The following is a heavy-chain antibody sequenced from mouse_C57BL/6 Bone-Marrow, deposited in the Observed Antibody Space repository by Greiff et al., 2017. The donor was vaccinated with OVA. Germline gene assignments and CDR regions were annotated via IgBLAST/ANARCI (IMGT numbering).Heavy chain of an antibody. CDR2: ISDGGSYT. CDR3: ARDPGSSYWYFDV. D-gene: IGHD1-1*01. CDR1: GFTFSSYA. J-gene: IGHJ1*03. Sequence: EVKLMESGGGLVKPGGSLKLSCAASGFTFSSYAMSLVRQTPEKRLEWVATISDGGSYTYYPDNVKGRFTISRDNAKNNLYLQMSHLKSEDTAMYYCARDPGSSYWYFDVWGTGTTVTVSS. V-gene: IGHV5-4*01.